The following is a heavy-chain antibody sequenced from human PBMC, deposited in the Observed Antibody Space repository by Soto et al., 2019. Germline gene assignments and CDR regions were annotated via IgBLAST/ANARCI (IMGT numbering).Heavy chain of an antibody. D-gene: IGHD6-19*01. CDR3: ARDPAPSGWYDY. V-gene: IGHV3-74*01. Sequence: GGSLRLSCAASGFTLRDYWMHWVRQAPGKGLVWVSRINSDGSSTTYADSVKGRFIISRDSAKNTLYLQMNSLRAEDTALYYCARDPAPSGWYDYWGQGTPVTVSS. J-gene: IGHJ4*02. CDR1: GFTLRDYW. CDR2: INSDGSST.